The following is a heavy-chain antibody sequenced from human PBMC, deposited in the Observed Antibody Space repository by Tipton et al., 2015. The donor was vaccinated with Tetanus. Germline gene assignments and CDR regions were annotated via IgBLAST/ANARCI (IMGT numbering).Heavy chain of an antibody. Sequence: TLSLTCSISGGSISTFYWSWIRQPPGKGLEWIGHIYYSGSANYNPSLKSRLTMSIDTSNDQLSLRLTSMTAADTAIYYCARFSYDSGGFYSYFDYWGRGTLVTVSS. J-gene: IGHJ4*02. V-gene: IGHV4-59*01. D-gene: IGHD3-22*01. CDR3: ARFSYDSGGFYSYFDY. CDR2: IYYSGSA. CDR1: GGSISTFY.